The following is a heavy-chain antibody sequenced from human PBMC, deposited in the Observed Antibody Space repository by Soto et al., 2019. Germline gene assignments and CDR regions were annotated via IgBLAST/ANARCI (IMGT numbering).Heavy chain of an antibody. CDR1: GGSIDSNPYY. J-gene: IGHJ5*02. D-gene: IGHD6-13*01. V-gene: IGHV4-39*01. CDR3: ARPKTIGAAAGKGWFDP. Sequence: SEALSLTCTVPGGSIDSNPYYWAWIRQPPRKGLECIGSIFYTASTYYSPSLKGRPTISVDPSKNQFSLKLTPVTAADTAMYYCARPKTIGAAAGKGWFDPWGQGPLVTLS. CDR2: IFYTAST.